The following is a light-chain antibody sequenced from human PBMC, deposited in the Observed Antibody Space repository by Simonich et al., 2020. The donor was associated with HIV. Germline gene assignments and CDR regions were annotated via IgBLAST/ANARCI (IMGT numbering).Light chain of an antibody. CDR2: WAS. V-gene: IGKV4-1*01. Sequence: DIVMTQSPDFLAVSLGERATINCKSSQSVLYSSNSKNYLAWYQQKPGQPPKLLIYWASTRESGVPDRFSGSGSGTDFTLTISSLQAEEVAVYYCQQSYSTPPTFGQGTKVEIK. CDR3: QQSYSTPPT. J-gene: IGKJ1*01. CDR1: QSVLYSSNSKNY.